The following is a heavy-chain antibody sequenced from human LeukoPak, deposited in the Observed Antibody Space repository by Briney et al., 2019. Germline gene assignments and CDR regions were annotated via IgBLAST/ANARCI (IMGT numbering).Heavy chain of an antibody. V-gene: IGHV1-58*01. Sequence: ASVKVSCKASGFTFSTSAVQWVRQARGQRLEWIGWIVVGNDNTNFAQNFQERVTITRDMPTTTAYMELSSLRAEDTAVYYCAREWRGSVDAFDIWGQGTMVTVSS. CDR1: GFTFSTSA. D-gene: IGHD3-10*01. CDR2: IVVGNDNT. CDR3: AREWRGSVDAFDI. J-gene: IGHJ3*02.